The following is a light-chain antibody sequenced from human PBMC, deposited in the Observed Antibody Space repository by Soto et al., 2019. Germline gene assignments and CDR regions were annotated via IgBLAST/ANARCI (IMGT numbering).Light chain of an antibody. Sequence: EIVLTQSPGTLSLSPGERATLSCRASQSVSNYLAWYQQKPGQAPRLLIYHASNRASGIPDRFSGSGSGTDLTLTVSNVEPEDFAVYYCQQRSNLPLTFGQGTKLEIK. J-gene: IGKJ2*01. CDR2: HAS. CDR1: QSVSNY. CDR3: QQRSNLPLT. V-gene: IGKV3-11*01.